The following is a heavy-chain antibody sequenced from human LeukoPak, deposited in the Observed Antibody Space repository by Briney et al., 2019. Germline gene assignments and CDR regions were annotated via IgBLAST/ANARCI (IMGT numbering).Heavy chain of an antibody. CDR2: VYSGDTT. Sequence: PGGSLRLSCAVSGHTTYYMCAVRQPPGKGLDWVSVVYSGDTTYYADPVRGRFTISRDISKNTLYLQMNSLRPEDTAVYHCARDLWDATGYWGQGTLVTVS. D-gene: IGHD3-3*01. V-gene: IGHV3-66*02. J-gene: IGHJ4*02. CDR3: ARDLWDATGY. CDR1: GHTTYY.